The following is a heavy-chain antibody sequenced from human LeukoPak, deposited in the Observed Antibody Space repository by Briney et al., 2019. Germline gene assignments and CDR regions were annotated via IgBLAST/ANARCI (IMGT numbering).Heavy chain of an antibody. CDR3: ARQGFHYDYVWGSYRHPFDY. V-gene: IGHV4-39*01. D-gene: IGHD3-16*02. CDR2: IHYSGST. Sequence: SETLSLTCTVSGGSISIRDYYWGWIRQPPGKGLEWIALIHYSGSTYYNPSLKSRVTISVDTSKNQFSLKLSSVTAADTAVYYCARQGFHYDYVWGSYRHPFDYWGQGTLVTVSS. CDR1: GGSISIRDYY. J-gene: IGHJ4*02.